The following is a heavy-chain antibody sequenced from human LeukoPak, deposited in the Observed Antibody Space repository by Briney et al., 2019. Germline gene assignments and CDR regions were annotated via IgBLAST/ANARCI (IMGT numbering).Heavy chain of an antibody. D-gene: IGHD5-24*01. J-gene: IGHJ4*02. CDR2: IGTAGDT. CDR3: ARGRDGGYFDY. V-gene: IGHV3-13*01. Sequence: GGSLRLSCAASGFTFSSYDMHWVRQATGKGLEWVSAIGTAGDTYYPGSVKGRFTISRENAKNSLYLQMNSLRAGDTAVYYCARGRDGGYFDYWGQGTLVTVSS. CDR1: GFTFSSYD.